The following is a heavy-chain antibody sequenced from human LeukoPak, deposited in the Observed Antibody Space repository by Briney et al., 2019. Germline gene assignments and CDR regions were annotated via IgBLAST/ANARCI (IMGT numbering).Heavy chain of an antibody. V-gene: IGHV3-74*01. CDR1: GFTFSSYW. CDR2: INSDASST. CDR3: ARGYNYGMDV. J-gene: IGHJ6*02. Sequence: GGSLRLSCAASGFTFSSYWMHWIRQAPGKGLVWVSRINSDASSTNHADSVKGRFTISRDNAKNTLYLQVKSLRAEDTAVYYCARGYNYGMDVWGQGTTVTVTS.